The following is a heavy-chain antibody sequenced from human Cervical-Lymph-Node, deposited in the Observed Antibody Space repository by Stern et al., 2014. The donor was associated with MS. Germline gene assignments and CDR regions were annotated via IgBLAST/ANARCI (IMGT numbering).Heavy chain of an antibody. CDR2: IYPRDSDT. V-gene: IGHV5-51*03. Sequence: QLVESGAEVKKPGESLKISCKGSGNTFTNNWNVWVRQMTGKGLEWMGMIYPRDSDTSYSPSFQGQDTISADNSITTSYLHWSSLKASDTAMYYCARGGTLALDYWGQGTLVTVSS. CDR3: ARGGTLALDY. CDR1: GNTFTNNW. D-gene: IGHD2/OR15-2a*01. J-gene: IGHJ4*02.